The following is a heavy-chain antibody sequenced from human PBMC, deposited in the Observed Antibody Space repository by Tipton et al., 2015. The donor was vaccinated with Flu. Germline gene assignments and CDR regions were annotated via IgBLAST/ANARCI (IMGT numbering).Heavy chain of an antibody. CDR3: ARDPGAYYDFMTGHRSGNIFDV. CDR2: IYFSDT. J-gene: IGHJ3*01. Sequence: TLSLTCTVSGESVSSGGYHWSWIRQFPGKGLEWIGSIYFSDTFYNPSLKSRGTISVDTSKNQFSLMLTPVTAADAAVYYCARDPGAYYDFMTGHRSGNIFDVWGHGTVVTVSS. D-gene: IGHD3-9*01. CDR1: GESVSSGGYH. V-gene: IGHV4-31*03.